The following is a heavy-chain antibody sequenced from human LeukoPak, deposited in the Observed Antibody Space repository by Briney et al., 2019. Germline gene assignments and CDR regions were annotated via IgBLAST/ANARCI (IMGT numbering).Heavy chain of an antibody. D-gene: IGHD4-17*01. Sequence: GGSLRLSCAASGLTFSNYGMHWVRQAPGKGLEWVTFIQYDGSHKQYVDSVKGRFTISRDNSKNTVYLQMNSLSAEDTAVYYCARGGSDYGDYGYNWFDPWGQGTLVTVSS. J-gene: IGHJ5*02. CDR2: IQYDGSHK. CDR3: ARGGSDYGDYGYNWFDP. V-gene: IGHV3-30*02. CDR1: GLTFSNYG.